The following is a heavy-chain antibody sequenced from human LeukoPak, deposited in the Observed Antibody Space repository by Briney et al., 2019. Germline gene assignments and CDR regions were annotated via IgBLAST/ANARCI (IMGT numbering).Heavy chain of an antibody. V-gene: IGHV1-3*01. Sequence: GSSVKVSCKASGYTFTSYAMHWVRQAPGQRLEWMGWINAGNGNTIYSQKFQGRVTITRDTSASTAYMELSSLRSEDTAVYYCARDNKAAAGYNWFDPWGQGTLVTVSS. CDR3: ARDNKAAAGYNWFDP. CDR1: GYTFTSYA. J-gene: IGHJ5*02. D-gene: IGHD6-13*01. CDR2: INAGNGNT.